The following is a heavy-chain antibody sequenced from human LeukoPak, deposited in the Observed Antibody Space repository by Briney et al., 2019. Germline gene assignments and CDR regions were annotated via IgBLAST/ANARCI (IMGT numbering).Heavy chain of an antibody. CDR1: GFTFSSYS. J-gene: IGHJ4*02. Sequence: GGSLRLSCAASGFTFSSYSMNWVRQAPGKGLEWVSYISSSSSTIYYADSVKGRFTISRDNAKNSLYLQMNSLRAEDTAVYYCARDIQIGSYYPSYYFDYWGQGTLVTVSS. D-gene: IGHD1-26*01. V-gene: IGHV3-48*01. CDR3: ARDIQIGSYYPSYYFDY. CDR2: ISSSSSTI.